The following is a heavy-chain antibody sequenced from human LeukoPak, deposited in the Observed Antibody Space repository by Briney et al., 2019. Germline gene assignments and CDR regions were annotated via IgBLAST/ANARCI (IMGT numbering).Heavy chain of an antibody. CDR3: ASGTVTTWGQGAFDI. CDR2: IYYSGST. J-gene: IGHJ3*02. Sequence: SETLSLTCTVSGGSISSYYWSWIRQPPGKGLEWIGYIYYSGSTNYNPSLKSRVTISVDTSKNQFSLKLSSVTAADTAVYYCASGTVTTWGQGAFDIWGQGTMVTVSS. D-gene: IGHD4-17*01. V-gene: IGHV4-59*01. CDR1: GGSISSYY.